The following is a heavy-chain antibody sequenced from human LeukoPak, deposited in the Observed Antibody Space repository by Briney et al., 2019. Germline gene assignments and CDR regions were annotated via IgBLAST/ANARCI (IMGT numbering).Heavy chain of an antibody. CDR1: VFMFSTYG. D-gene: IGHD4-17*01. CDR2: IRKDGTRE. CDR3: TSLGTV. J-gene: IGHJ4*02. Sequence: SLRLSCAASVFMFSTYGMHWVRQAPGKGLEWVSFIRKDGTREYYKDSVNGRFTISRYNSKNIMYLQMNSLRVEGTAMYYCTSLGTVWGQGTLVTVNS. V-gene: IGHV3-30*02.